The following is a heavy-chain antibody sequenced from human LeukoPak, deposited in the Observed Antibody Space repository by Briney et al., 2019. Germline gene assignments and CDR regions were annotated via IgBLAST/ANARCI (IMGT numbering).Heavy chain of an antibody. CDR3: AREISDGSYYDY. CDR2: ISSSSSYI. J-gene: IGHJ4*02. D-gene: IGHD1-26*01. V-gene: IGHV3-21*01. CDR1: GFTFISYS. Sequence: GGSLRLSCAASGFTFISYSMDWVRQAPGKGLEWVSSISSSSSYIYYADSVKGRFTISRDNAKNSLYLQMNSLRAEDTVVYYCAREISDGSYYDYWGQGTLVTVS.